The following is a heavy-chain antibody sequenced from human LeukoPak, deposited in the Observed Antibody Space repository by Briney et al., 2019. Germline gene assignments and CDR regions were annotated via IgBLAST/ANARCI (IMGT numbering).Heavy chain of an antibody. CDR3: ARRTYSNFCFDY. D-gene: IGHD4-11*01. J-gene: IGHJ4*02. V-gene: IGHV3-11*01. CDR2: ISGSGDSK. CDR1: GFTFSSYY. Sequence: PGGSLSLSCAASGFTFSSYYMSWIRQAPGKGLEWVSYISGSGDSKFYADSLKGRCSNSRDNDNYSLYLQMNSLRVEETAVYYCARRTYSNFCFDYWGQGTLVTVSS.